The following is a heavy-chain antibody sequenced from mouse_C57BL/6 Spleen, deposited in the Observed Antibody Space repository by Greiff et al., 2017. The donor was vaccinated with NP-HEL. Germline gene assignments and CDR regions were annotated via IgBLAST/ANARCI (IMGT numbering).Heavy chain of an antibody. J-gene: IGHJ3*01. D-gene: IGHD1-1*01. Sequence: QVQLKQPGAELVKPGASVKMSCKASGYTFTSYWITWVKQRPGQGLEWIGDIYPGSGSTNYNEKFKSKATLTVDTSSSTAYMQLSSLTSEDSAVYYCARELRSSGTAWFAYWGQGTLVTVSA. CDR1: GYTFTSYW. CDR2: IYPGSGST. CDR3: ARELRSSGTAWFAY. V-gene: IGHV1-55*01.